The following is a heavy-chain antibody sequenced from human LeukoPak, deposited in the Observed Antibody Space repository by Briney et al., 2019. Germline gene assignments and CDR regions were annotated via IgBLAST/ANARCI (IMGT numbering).Heavy chain of an antibody. D-gene: IGHD2-2*01. CDR3: AAGWVTAATDASDI. CDR2: IVVGSGNT. CDR1: GFTFTSSA. V-gene: IGHV1-58*01. Sequence: GASVKVSCKASGFTFTSSAVQWVRQARGQRLEWIGWIVVGSGNTNYAQKFQERVTITRDMSTSTAYMELSSLRSEDTAVYYCAAGWVTAATDASDIWGQGTMVTVSS. J-gene: IGHJ3*02.